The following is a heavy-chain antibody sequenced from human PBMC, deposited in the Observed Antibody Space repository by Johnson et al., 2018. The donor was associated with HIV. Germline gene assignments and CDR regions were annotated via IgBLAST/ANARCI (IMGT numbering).Heavy chain of an antibody. J-gene: IGHJ3*02. CDR2: ISYDGSNK. CDR1: GFTFSSYG. D-gene: IGHD3-16*02. V-gene: IGHV3-30*18. CDR3: AKDLRGSYRAFDI. Sequence: QVQLVESGGGLVQPGGSLRLSCAASGFTFSSYGMHWVRKAPGKGLEWVAVISYDGSNKYYADSVKGRFTISRDNSKNTLYLQMNSLRAEDTAVYYCAKDLRGSYRAFDIWGQGTMVTVSS.